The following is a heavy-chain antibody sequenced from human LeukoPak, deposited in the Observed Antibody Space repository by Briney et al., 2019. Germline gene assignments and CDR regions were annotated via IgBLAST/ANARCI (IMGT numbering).Heavy chain of an antibody. CDR2: INPSGGST. V-gene: IGHV1-46*01. CDR3: ARPYSSSSPWDWFDP. Sequence: GASVKVSCKASGFTFTSYYMHWVRQAPGQGLEWMGIINPSGGSTSFAQKFQGRVTMTRDTSTSTVYMELSSLRSEDTAAYYCARPYSSSSPWDWFDPWGQGTLVTVSS. CDR1: GFTFTSYY. J-gene: IGHJ5*02. D-gene: IGHD6-6*01.